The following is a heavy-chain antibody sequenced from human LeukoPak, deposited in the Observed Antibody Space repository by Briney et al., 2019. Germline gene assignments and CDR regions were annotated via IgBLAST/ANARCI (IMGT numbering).Heavy chain of an antibody. J-gene: IGHJ4*02. CDR2: ISSSSSTI. Sequence: GGSLRLSCAASGFTFSSYSMNWVRQAPGKGLEWVSYISSSSSTIYYADSVKGRFTISRDNAKNSLYLQMNSLRAEDTAVYYCARGLKGYGSGSYYIGHSLDYWGQGTLVTVSS. CDR1: GFTFSSYS. V-gene: IGHV3-48*01. CDR3: ARGLKGYGSGSYYIGHSLDY. D-gene: IGHD3-10*01.